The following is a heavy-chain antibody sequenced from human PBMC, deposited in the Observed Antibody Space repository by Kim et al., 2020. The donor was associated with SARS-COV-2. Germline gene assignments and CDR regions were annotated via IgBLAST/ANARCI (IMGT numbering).Heavy chain of an antibody. CDR1: GFTFSSYA. Sequence: GGSMRLSCAASGFTFSSYAMSWVRQAPGKGLEWVSAISGSGGSTYYADSVKGRFTISRDNSKNTLYLQMNSLRAEDTAVYYCAKGVHYGFWSGFMGLGFDYWGQGTLVTVSS. J-gene: IGHJ4*02. D-gene: IGHD3-3*01. CDR2: ISGSGGST. CDR3: AKGVHYGFWSGFMGLGFDY. V-gene: IGHV3-23*01.